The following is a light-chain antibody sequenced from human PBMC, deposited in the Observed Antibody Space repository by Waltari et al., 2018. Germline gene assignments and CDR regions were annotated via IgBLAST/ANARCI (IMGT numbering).Light chain of an antibody. J-gene: IGKJ4*01. CDR2: KVS. V-gene: IGKV2-30*02. CDR3: MQGTHWPLT. CDR1: QSLVHSDGKTY. Sequence: DVVMTQSPLSLPVTLGQPASISCRSSQSLVHSDGKTYLNWFQQRTGQSPRRLIYKVSNRDSGVPDRFSGSGSGTDFTLKISRVEAEDVGVYYCMQGTHWPLTFGGGTKVEIK.